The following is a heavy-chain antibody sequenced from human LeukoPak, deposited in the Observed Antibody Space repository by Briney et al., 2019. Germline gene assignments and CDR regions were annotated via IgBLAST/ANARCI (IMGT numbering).Heavy chain of an antibody. Sequence: GGSLRLSCTASGFTFGDYAMSWVREAPGKGLEWVGFIRNKAYGGTTEYAASVKGRFTISRDDSKSIAYLQMNSLKTEDTAVYYCTRLLAYCGGDCYSEWVYFDYWGQGTLVTVSS. CDR3: TRLLAYCGGDCYSEWVYFDY. CDR1: GFTFGDYA. CDR2: IRNKAYGGTT. D-gene: IGHD2-21*02. J-gene: IGHJ4*02. V-gene: IGHV3-49*04.